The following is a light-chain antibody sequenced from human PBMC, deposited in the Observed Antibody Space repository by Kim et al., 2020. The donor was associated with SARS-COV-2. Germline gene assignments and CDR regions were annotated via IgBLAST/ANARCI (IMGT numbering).Light chain of an antibody. V-gene: IGKV1-5*01. CDR2: AAS. CDR3: QQYNSYPVT. J-gene: IGKJ1*01. CDR1: QSISSW. Sequence: ASVGDRVTITCRASQSISSWLAWYQQKPGKAPKLRIYAASSLESGVPSRFSGSGSVTDFTLTISSLQPDDFATYYCQQYNSYPVTFGQGTKVDIK.